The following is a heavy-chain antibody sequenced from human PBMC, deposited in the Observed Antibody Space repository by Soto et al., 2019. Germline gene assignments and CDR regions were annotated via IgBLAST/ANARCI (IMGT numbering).Heavy chain of an antibody. V-gene: IGHV4-59*01. D-gene: IGHD3-10*01. CDR2: ISYSGST. Sequence: SETLSLTCSVSGASITTYYWSWIRQPPGKGLGWIGSISYSGSTKYNPSLESRVMISLDTSKNQFSLRLTSVTAADTALYYCARDRDSSGLFDPWGQGALVTVSS. CDR1: GASITTYY. CDR3: ARDRDSSGLFDP. J-gene: IGHJ5*02.